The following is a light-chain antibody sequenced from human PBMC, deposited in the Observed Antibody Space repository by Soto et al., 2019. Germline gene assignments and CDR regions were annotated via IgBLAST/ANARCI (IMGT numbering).Light chain of an antibody. CDR3: QQYGSSPRT. V-gene: IGKV3-20*01. Sequence: ENVLTQSPGTLSLSPGERATLSCRASQSVSSIYLGWYQQKPGQAPRLLMYGASSRATGIPERFSGSGSGTDFTLTISRLEPEDFAVYYCQQYGSSPRTFGQGTKVDI. CDR1: QSVSSIY. J-gene: IGKJ1*01. CDR2: GAS.